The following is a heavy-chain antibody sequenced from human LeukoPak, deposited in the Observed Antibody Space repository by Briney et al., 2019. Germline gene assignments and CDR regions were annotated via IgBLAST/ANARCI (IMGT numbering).Heavy chain of an antibody. D-gene: IGHD3-22*01. CDR1: GGSFSGYY. CDR2: INHSGST. J-gene: IGHJ3*02. CDR3: ARDGYYYDSSGYHDAFDI. Sequence: PSETLSLTCAVYGGSFSGYYWSWIRQPPGKGLEWIGEINHSGSTNYNPSLKSRVTISVDTSKNQFSLKLSSVTAADTAVYYCARDGYYYDSSGYHDAFDIWGQGTMVTVSS. V-gene: IGHV4-34*01.